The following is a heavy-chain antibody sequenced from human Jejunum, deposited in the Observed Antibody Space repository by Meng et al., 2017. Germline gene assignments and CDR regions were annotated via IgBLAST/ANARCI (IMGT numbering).Heavy chain of an antibody. Sequence: QLQLQESAPGLVKPSETLSLTCTVSGGSISSNSYYWGWIRQPPGKGLEWIGGIYYSGSTYYNPSLKSRVTISIDTSKNQFSLRLSSVTAADTAVYYGTRVRDGMATIDYWGQGTLVTVSS. V-gene: IGHV4-39*07. CDR3: TRVRDGMATIDY. CDR2: IYYSGST. J-gene: IGHJ4*02. D-gene: IGHD5-24*01. CDR1: GGSISSNSYY.